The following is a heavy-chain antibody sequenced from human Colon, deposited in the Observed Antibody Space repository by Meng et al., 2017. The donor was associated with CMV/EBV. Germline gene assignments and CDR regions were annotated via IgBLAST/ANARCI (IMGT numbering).Heavy chain of an antibody. V-gene: IGHV1-8*01. J-gene: IGHJ4*02. CDR2: MNPNSGNT. D-gene: IGHD2-15*01. CDR3: ARFYPYCSGGKCYPYFDY. CDR1: FTSYD. Sequence: FTSYDINWVRQATGQGLGWMGWMNPNSGNTGYAQKIQGRVTMTRSTSISTAYMELSSLDFEDTAVYYCARFYPYCSGGKCYPYFDYWGQGSLVTVSS.